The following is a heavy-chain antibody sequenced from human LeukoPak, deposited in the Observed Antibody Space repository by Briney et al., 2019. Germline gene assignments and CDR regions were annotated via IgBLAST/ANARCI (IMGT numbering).Heavy chain of an antibody. CDR1: GYTFTAYY. V-gene: IGHV1-2*02. J-gene: IGHJ4*02. D-gene: IGHD6-13*01. CDR3: ARGASSSWYYYFDY. Sequence: ASVKVSCKASGYTFTAYYMHWVRQAPGQGLEWMGWINPNSGGTNYAQKFQGRVTMTRDTSISTAYMELSRLRSDDTAVYYCARGASSSWYYYFDYWGQGTLVTVSS. CDR2: INPNSGGT.